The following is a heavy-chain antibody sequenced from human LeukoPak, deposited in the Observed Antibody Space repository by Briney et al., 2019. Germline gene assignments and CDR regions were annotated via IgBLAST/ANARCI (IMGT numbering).Heavy chain of an antibody. CDR3: AGQITGYSSSWYLGD. V-gene: IGHV4-4*07. J-gene: IGHJ4*02. D-gene: IGHD6-13*01. CDR2: INTSGST. CDR1: GGSISSYY. Sequence: SETLSLTCTVSGGSISSYYWSWIRQPAGKGLEWIGRINTSGSTKYNPSLKSRVTMSVDTSNNQFSLKLSSVTAADTAVYYCAGQITGYSSSWYLGDWGQGTLVTVSS.